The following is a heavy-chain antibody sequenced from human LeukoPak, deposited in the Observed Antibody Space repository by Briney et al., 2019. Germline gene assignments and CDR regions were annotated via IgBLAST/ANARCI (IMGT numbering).Heavy chain of an antibody. CDR3: GNNYGDDGGN. CDR1: GGSFSGYY. D-gene: IGHD4-17*01. J-gene: IGHJ4*02. CDR2: INHSGST. Sequence: SETLSLTCAVYGGSFSGYYWSWIRQPPGKGLEWIGEINHSGSTNYNPSLKSRVTISVDTSKNQFSLKLSSVSAADTAVYYCGNNYGDDGGNWGQGTLVTVSS. V-gene: IGHV4-34*01.